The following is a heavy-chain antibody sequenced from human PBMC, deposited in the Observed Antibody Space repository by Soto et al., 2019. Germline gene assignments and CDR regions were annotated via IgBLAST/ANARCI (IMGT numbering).Heavy chain of an antibody. Sequence: QVQLQESGPGLVKPSETLSLTCTVSGGSITGFYWSWIRQSAGKGLEWMGRILTHESTKYNPSLESRVSMSIDMSKNQFSLKLRSVTAADTAVYYCAREEYELSPSGFDYWGQGTLVTVSS. CDR1: GGSITGFY. CDR3: AREEYELSPSGFDY. D-gene: IGHD1-7*01. CDR2: ILTHEST. J-gene: IGHJ4*02. V-gene: IGHV4-4*07.